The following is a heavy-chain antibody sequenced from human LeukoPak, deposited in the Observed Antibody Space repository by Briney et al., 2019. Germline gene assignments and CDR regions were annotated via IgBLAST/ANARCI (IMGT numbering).Heavy chain of an antibody. J-gene: IGHJ4*02. CDR2: IYHSGST. Sequence: SETLSLTCTVSGYSISSGYYWGWIRQPPGKGLEWIGSIYHSGSTYYNPSLKSRVTISVDTPKNQFSLKLSSVTAADTAVYYCARKAATYYFDYWGQGTLVTVSS. D-gene: IGHD2-15*01. V-gene: IGHV4-38-2*02. CDR3: ARKAATYYFDY. CDR1: GYSISSGYY.